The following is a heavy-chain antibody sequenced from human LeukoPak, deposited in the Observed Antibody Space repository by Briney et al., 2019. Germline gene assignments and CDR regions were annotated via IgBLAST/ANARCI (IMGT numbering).Heavy chain of an antibody. CDR3: AKGHTFGGVIVIGYYFDY. V-gene: IGHV3-23*01. Sequence: PGGSLRLSCAASGFTFSSYAMSWVRQAPGKGLEWVSAISGSGDNTFYGDSVKGRFTISRDNSKNTLYPQMNSLRAEDTAVYYCAKGHTFGGVIVIGYYFDYWGQGTLVTVSS. J-gene: IGHJ4*02. D-gene: IGHD3-16*02. CDR1: GFTFSSYA. CDR2: ISGSGDNT.